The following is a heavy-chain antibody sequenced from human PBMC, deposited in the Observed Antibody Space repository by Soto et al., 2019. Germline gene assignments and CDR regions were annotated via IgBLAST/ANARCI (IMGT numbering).Heavy chain of an antibody. V-gene: IGHV1-69*06. CDR2: IIPIFGTA. D-gene: IGHD3-22*01. J-gene: IGHJ4*02. CDR1: GGTFSSYA. CDR3: ARDRGYYDSSGYHPYYFDY. Sequence: SVKVSCKASGGTFSSYAISWVRQAPGQGLEWMGGIIPIFGTANYAQKFQGRVTITADKSTSTAYMELSSLRSEDTAVYYCARDRGYYDSSGYHPYYFDYWGQGTLVTVSS.